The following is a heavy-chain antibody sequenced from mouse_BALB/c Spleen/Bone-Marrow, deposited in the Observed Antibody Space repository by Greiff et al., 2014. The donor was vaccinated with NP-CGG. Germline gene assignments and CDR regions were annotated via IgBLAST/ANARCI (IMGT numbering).Heavy chain of an antibody. D-gene: IGHD4-1*01. Sequence: QVHLQQSGAELVRPGTSVKVSCKASGYAFTNYLIEWVKQRPGQGLEWIGVINPGSGGTNYNEKFRGKATLTADKSSSTAYMQLSSLTSDDSAVYFCARCLTGTSALDFWGQGTSVTVSS. CDR3: ARCLTGTSALDF. J-gene: IGHJ4*01. CDR2: INPGSGGT. V-gene: IGHV1-54*01. CDR1: GYAFTNYL.